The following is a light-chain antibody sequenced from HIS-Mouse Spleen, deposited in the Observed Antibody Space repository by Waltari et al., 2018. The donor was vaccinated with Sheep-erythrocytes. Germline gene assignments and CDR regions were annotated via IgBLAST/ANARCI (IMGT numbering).Light chain of an antibody. CDR3: CSYAGSYTFWV. J-gene: IGLJ3*02. CDR1: SSDVGGYNY. CDR2: DVS. V-gene: IGLV2-11*01. Sequence: QSALTQPRSVSGSPGQSVTISCTGTSSDVGGYNYLPWYQQHPGKAPKLMIYDVSKRPSGVPDRFSGSKSGNTASLTISGLQAEDEADYYCCSYAGSYTFWVFGGGTKLTVL.